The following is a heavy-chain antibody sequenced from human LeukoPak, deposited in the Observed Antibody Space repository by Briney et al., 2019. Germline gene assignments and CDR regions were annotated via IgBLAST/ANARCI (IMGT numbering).Heavy chain of an antibody. J-gene: IGHJ4*02. CDR2: ISGGGGST. CDR3: AKSAYYDSSGFYREYYFDH. D-gene: IGHD3-22*01. V-gene: IGHV3-23*01. Sequence: GGSLRLSCAASEFTFNHYAMSWVRQAPGKGPEWVSSISGGGGSTYYADSVKGRFTISRDNSKNTLFLQMSSLTAGDTAVYYCAKSAYYDSSGFYREYYFDHWGQGTLVTVSS. CDR1: EFTFNHYA.